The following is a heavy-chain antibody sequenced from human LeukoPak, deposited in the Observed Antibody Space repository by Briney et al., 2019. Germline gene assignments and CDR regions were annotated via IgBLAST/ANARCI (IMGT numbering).Heavy chain of an antibody. CDR1: GFTFSNNA. Sequence: GGSLRLSCAASGFTFSNNAMSWVRQAPGKGLEWVSVISGSGDSTFYADSVKGRFTISRDNSKNTLYLQMNNLRAEDTAVYYCAKVRVVCSGGSCYSFLSDAFDIWGQGTMVTVSS. V-gene: IGHV3-23*01. D-gene: IGHD2-15*01. CDR3: AKVRVVCSGGSCYSFLSDAFDI. CDR2: ISGSGDST. J-gene: IGHJ3*02.